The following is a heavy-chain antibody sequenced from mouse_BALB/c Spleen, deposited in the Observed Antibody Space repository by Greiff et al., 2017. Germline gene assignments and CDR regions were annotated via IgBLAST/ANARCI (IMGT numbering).Heavy chain of an antibody. Sequence: EVKLVESGGGLVKPGGSLKLSCAASGFTFSSYTMSWVRQTPEKRLEWVATISSGGGNTYYPDSVKGRFTISRDNAKNNLYLQMSSLRSEDTALYYCARSHPYYGNPWFAYWGQGTLVTVSA. J-gene: IGHJ3*01. D-gene: IGHD2-10*01. V-gene: IGHV5-9*03. CDR3: ARSHPYYGNPWFAY. CDR2: ISSGGGNT. CDR1: GFTFSSYT.